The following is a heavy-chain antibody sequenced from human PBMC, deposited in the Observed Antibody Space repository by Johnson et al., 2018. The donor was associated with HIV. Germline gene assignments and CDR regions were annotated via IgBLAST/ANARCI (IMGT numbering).Heavy chain of an antibody. J-gene: IGHJ3*02. CDR3: ARDSYNFWSGYPDAFDI. D-gene: IGHD3-3*01. V-gene: IGHV3-11*04. Sequence: RLVESGGGLVKPGGSLRLSCAASGFTFSDYYMSWIRQAPGKGLEWGSYISSSGSTIYYADSVKGRFTISRDNAKNSLYLQMNSLRAEDTAVYSGARDSYNFWSGYPDAFDIWGQGTMVTVSS. CDR1: GFTFSDYY. CDR2: ISSSGSTI.